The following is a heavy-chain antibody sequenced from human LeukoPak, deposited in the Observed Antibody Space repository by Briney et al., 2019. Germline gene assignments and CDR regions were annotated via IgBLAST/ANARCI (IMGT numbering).Heavy chain of an antibody. J-gene: IGHJ4*02. CDR2: IYADGST. CDR1: GFTVSGSY. V-gene: IGHV3-53*01. Sequence: GGSLRLSCAGSGFTVSGSYMSWVRQTPGKGLEWVSSIYADGSTSYVDSVKGRFTISRDTSKNTVSLQMNSLRAEDTAVYYCAKEHGYSYGYSWDYWGQGTLVTVSS. D-gene: IGHD5-18*01. CDR3: AKEHGYSYGYSWDY.